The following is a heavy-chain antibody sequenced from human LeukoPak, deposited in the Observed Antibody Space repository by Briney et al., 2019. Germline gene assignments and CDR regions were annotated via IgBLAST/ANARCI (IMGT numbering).Heavy chain of an antibody. CDR2: ICYGGST. V-gene: IGHV4-59*01. Sequence: SETLSLTCTVSGGSISSYYWSWLGQPPGKGWEGCGYICYGGSTNSKPSLKRLATISDDTSKTEFFQMRGSMTAADTAVYSCASVSAGNNGAFDIWGQGTMVTVSS. J-gene: IGHJ3*02. D-gene: IGHD1/OR15-1a*01. CDR1: GGSISSYY. CDR3: ASVSAGNNGAFDI.